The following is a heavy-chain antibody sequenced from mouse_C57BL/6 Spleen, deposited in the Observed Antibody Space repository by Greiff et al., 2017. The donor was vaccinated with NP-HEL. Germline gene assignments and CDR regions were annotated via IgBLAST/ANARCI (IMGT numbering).Heavy chain of an antibody. CDR3: AREGLLWYFDV. J-gene: IGHJ1*03. CDR1: GYSITSGYY. V-gene: IGHV3-6*01. CDR2: ISYDGSN. D-gene: IGHD1-1*01. Sequence: EVKLLESGPGLVKPSQSLSLPCSVTGYSITSGYYWNWIRQFPGNKLEWMGYISYDGSNNYNPSLKNRISITRDTSKNQFFLKLNSVTTEDTATYYCAREGLLWYFDVWGTGTTVTVSS.